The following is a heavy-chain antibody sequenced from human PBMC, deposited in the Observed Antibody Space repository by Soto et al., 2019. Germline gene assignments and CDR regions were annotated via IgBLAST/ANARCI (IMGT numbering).Heavy chain of an antibody. V-gene: IGHV1-3*01. Sequence: ASVKVSCTASGYTFTGNAIHWVRQAPGQRLEWMGWINVGNGNTKYSQKFQGRVTITRDTSASTAYMELSSLRSEDTAVYYCARSVGAALSDYWGQGTLVTVSS. CDR2: INVGNGNT. CDR3: ARSVGAALSDY. CDR1: GYTFTGNA. J-gene: IGHJ4*02. D-gene: IGHD1-26*01.